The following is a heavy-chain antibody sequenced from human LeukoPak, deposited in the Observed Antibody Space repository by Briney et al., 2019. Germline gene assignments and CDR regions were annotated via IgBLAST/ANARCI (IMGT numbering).Heavy chain of an antibody. J-gene: IGHJ4*02. D-gene: IGHD3-22*01. Sequence: SETLSLTCTVSGGSISSYYWGWIRQPPGKGLEWIGSIYYSGSTYYNPSLKSRVTISVDTSKNQFSLKLSSVTAADTAVYYCASFLTYYYDSSGYHFDYWGQGTLVTVSS. CDR1: GGSISSYY. V-gene: IGHV4-39*01. CDR3: ASFLTYYYDSSGYHFDY. CDR2: IYYSGST.